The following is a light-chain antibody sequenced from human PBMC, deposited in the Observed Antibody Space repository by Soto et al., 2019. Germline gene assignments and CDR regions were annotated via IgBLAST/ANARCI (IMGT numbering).Light chain of an antibody. CDR2: AAS. V-gene: IGKV1-39*01. CDR3: QQTYSTPFT. CDR1: QSISSY. J-gene: IGKJ3*01. Sequence: DIQVTQSPSSLSVSVGDRVTITCRASQSISSYLNWYQQKPGKAPKLLIYAASSLQSVAPSRFSGSGSGTDFTLTICSLQSEDFATYYCQQTYSTPFTFGPGTKVDIK.